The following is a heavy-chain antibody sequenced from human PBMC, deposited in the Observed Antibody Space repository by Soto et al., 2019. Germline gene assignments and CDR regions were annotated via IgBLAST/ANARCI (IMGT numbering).Heavy chain of an antibody. CDR2: IHQGGSET. J-gene: IGHJ3*02. CDR3: AQAMAYAFHI. CDR1: GFPFSSHW. D-gene: IGHD5-18*01. V-gene: IGHV3-7*01. Sequence: EVQLLDSGGGLVQPGGSLRLSCAASGFPFSSHWMSWVRQAPGKGLEWLGNIHQGGSETHFADSVRGRFTISRDNAKNSLFLQLNSLRAEDTAVYYCAQAMAYAFHIWGQGTVVTVSS.